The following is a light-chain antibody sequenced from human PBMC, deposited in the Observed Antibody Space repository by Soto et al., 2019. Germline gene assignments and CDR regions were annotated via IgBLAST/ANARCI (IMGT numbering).Light chain of an antibody. Sequence: DIQMTQSPSTLSASVGDIVTITCRASQSISSWLAWYQQKPGKAPKLLIYDASSLESGVPSRFSGSGSGTEFTLTISSLQPDDFATYYCQKYNSYPLTFGQGTKVDIK. CDR1: QSISSW. CDR2: DAS. CDR3: QKYNSYPLT. V-gene: IGKV1-5*01. J-gene: IGKJ1*01.